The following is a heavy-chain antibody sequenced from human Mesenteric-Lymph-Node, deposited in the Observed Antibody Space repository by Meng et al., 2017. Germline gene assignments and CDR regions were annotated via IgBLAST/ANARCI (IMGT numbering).Heavy chain of an antibody. Sequence: SETLSLTCTVSGGSISSSSYYWGWIRQPPGKGLEWIGSIYYSGSTYYNPSLKSRVTISVDTSKNQFYLKLRSVTAADTAVYYCTRGDYVSFEYWGQGTLVTVSS. CDR2: IYYSGST. J-gene: IGHJ4*02. CDR1: GGSISSSSYY. D-gene: IGHD4-17*01. V-gene: IGHV4-39*07. CDR3: TRGDYVSFEY.